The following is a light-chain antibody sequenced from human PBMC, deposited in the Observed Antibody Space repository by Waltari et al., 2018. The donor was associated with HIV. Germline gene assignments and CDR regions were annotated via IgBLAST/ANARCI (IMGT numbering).Light chain of an antibody. CDR3: LQGSFWPFT. Sequence: VVTQSPLSLPVTLGQSASISCRSSQSLVYTDGNTYMSWILQRPGQSPRRLIYKVSVRDSGVPDRFSGSGSGTDVTLQISRVEAEDVGVYYCLQGSFWPFTFGQGTRLEIK. V-gene: IGKV2-30*01. CDR2: KVS. J-gene: IGKJ5*01. CDR1: QSLVYTDGNTY.